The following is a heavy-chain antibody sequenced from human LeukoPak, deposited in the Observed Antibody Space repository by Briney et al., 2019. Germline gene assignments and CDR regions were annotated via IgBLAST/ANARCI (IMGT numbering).Heavy chain of an antibody. V-gene: IGHV4-59*01. Sequence: SSETLSLTCTVSGGSISSYYWSCIRQPPGKGLEWIGYMYYSGTINYNPPLKSRVTISVDTSKNQFSLKLSSVTAADTAMYYCARAWATDYFDYWGQGTLVTVSS. CDR1: GGSISSYY. CDR3: ARAWATDYFDY. J-gene: IGHJ4*02. CDR2: MYYSGTI.